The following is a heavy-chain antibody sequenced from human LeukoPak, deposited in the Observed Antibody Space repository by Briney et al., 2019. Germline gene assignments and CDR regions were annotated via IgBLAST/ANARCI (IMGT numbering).Heavy chain of an antibody. Sequence: SETLSLTCTVSGVSMNYYFWNWIRQPAREGRQWIGRIHSSGTTNYTPSLKSRVTMSIEMSKHQFSLRLPSVTAADTAVYYCARVPPDYTDLPDALDLWGQGTVVTVSS. CDR1: GVSMNYYF. V-gene: IGHV4-4*07. CDR3: ARVPPDYTDLPDALDL. CDR2: IHSSGTT. D-gene: IGHD4-17*01. J-gene: IGHJ3*01.